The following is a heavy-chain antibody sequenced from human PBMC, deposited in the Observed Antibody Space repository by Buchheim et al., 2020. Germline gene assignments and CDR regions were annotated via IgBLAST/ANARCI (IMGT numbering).Heavy chain of an antibody. CDR2: IWNDRSVK. J-gene: IGHJ5*02. CDR3: ARDRSFDRTGFDL. V-gene: IGHV3-33*01. Sequence: QVQLVESGGGAVVPGRSLRLSCAASGFTFTDHGMHWVRQGPGKGLEWVASIWNDRSVKDYVDSVRGRFTISRDNVMNTLHLQMNTLRAEDTALYYCARDRSFDRTGFDLWGQGTL. D-gene: IGHD3-22*01. CDR1: GFTFTDHG.